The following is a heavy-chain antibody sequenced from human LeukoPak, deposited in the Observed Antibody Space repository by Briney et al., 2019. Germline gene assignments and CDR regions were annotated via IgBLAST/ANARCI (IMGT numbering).Heavy chain of an antibody. Sequence: PSETLSLTCTVSGGYIITSGHYWGWIRQPPGKGLEWIGSIYYTGVTSTNPFFRSRMSISVDTSKNLFSLNLTSVTAADAAVYYCARERSSSGGHNWFDPWGQGTLVTVSS. CDR1: GGYIITSGHY. D-gene: IGHD4-23*01. CDR3: ARERSSSGGHNWFDP. J-gene: IGHJ5*02. V-gene: IGHV4-39*07. CDR2: IYYTGVT.